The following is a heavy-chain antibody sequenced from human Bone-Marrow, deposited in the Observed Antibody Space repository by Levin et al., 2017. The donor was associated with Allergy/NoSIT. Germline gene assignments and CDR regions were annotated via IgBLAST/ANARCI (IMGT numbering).Heavy chain of an antibody. CDR1: GFTFDDYG. D-gene: IGHD3-3*01. V-gene: IGHV3-20*04. Sequence: GGSLRLSCAASGFTFDDYGMSWVRQAPGKGLEWVSGINWNGGSTGYADSVKGRFTISRDNAKNSLYLQMNSLRAEDTALYYCPRELLGEWLLRQGHNWFDPWGQGTLVTVSS. CDR3: PRELLGEWLLRQGHNWFDP. CDR2: INWNGGST. J-gene: IGHJ5*02.